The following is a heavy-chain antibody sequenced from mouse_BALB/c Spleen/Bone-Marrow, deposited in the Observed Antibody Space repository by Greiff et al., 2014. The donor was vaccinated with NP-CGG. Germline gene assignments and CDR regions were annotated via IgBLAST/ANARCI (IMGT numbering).Heavy chain of an antibody. V-gene: IGHV1-7*01. CDR3: ARGLRDWYFDV. CDR1: GYTFTTYW. D-gene: IGHD2-4*01. J-gene: IGHJ1*01. CDR2: INPSTGNT. Sequence: QVQLQQSGAELAKPGASVKMSCKASGYTFTTYWIHWVKQRPGQGLEWIGYINPSTGNTEYNQKFRDRATLTAGKSSSTPYMQLSSLTSEDSAVYYCARGLRDWYFDVWGAGTTVTVSS.